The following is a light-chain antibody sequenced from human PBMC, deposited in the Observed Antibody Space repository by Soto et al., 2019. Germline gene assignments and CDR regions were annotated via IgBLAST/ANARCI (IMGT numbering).Light chain of an antibody. CDR2: GAS. CDR3: QQSHSIPWT. J-gene: IGKJ1*01. Sequence: SVMTQARSTLSLSPCVNASVSLITSQSVSSSYLAWYQQKPSQAPRLLIYGASSRATGIPDRFSVSGSGTDVTLTSTSLQPEDCATYYCQQSHSIPWTWGQGTKVDIK. V-gene: IGKV3-20*01. CDR1: QSVSSSY.